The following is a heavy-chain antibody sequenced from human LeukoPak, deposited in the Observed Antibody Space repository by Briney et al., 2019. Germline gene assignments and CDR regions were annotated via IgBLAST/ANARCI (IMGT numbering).Heavy chain of an antibody. CDR1: GFTFSSYA. V-gene: IGHV3-23*01. D-gene: IGHD2-21*01. CDR3: AKVRDERYYFDY. Sequence: PGGSLRLSCAASGFTFSSYAMSWVRQAPGKGLEWVSAISGSGGSTYYADSVKGRFTISRDNSKNTLYLQMNSLRAEGTAVYYCAKVRDERYYFDYWGQGTLVTVSS. J-gene: IGHJ4*02. CDR2: ISGSGGST.